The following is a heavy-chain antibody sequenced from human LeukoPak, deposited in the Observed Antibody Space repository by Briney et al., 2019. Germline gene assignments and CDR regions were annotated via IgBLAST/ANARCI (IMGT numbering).Heavy chain of an antibody. CDR1: RGTFSSYA. V-gene: IGHV1-2*02. J-gene: IGHJ3*02. CDR3: ARERSSGYNDAFDI. D-gene: IGHD3-22*01. Sequence: GASVKVSCKASRGTFSSYAISWVRQAPGQGLEWMGWINPNSGGTNYAQKFQGRVTMTRDTSISTAYMELSRLRSEDTAVYYCARERSSGYNDAFDIWGQGTMVTVSS. CDR2: INPNSGGT.